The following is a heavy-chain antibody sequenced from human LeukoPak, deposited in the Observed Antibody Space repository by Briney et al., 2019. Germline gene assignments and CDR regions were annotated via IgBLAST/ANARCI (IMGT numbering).Heavy chain of an antibody. CDR1: GYSVTSYL. V-gene: IGHV5-51*01. J-gene: IGHJ4*02. CDR2: IYPGDSDT. Sequence: GKSLKISCTGSGYSVTSYLICGVRQMPGGGLEWIWIIYPGDSDTRYSPSFQGQVTISADKSIRTAYLQWSSLKASDTAMYYCARVVVGASGIGIDYWGQGTLVTVSS. D-gene: IGHD1-26*01. CDR3: ARVVVGASGIGIDY.